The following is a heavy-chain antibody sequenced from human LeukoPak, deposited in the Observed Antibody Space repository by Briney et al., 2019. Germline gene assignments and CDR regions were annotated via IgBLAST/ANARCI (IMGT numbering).Heavy chain of an antibody. J-gene: IGHJ3*02. CDR1: GFTFSSYS. CDR2: ISSSSSYI. V-gene: IGHV3-21*01. D-gene: IGHD3-22*01. CDR3: ARDTGTYRTMIVGSGFAFDI. Sequence: PGGSLRLSCAASGFTFSSYSMNWVRQAPGKGLEWVSSISSSSSYIYYADSVKGRFTISRDNAKNSLYLQMNSLRAEDTAVYYCARDTGTYRTMIVGSGFAFDIWGQGTMVTVSS.